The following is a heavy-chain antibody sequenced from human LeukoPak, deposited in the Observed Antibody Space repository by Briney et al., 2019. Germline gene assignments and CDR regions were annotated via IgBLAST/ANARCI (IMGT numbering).Heavy chain of an antibody. D-gene: IGHD6-19*01. CDR2: ISSSSTYI. CDR1: GFTFSNYG. J-gene: IGHJ6*03. CDR3: AKSSGWNYYYYYMDV. Sequence: PGGSLRLSCAASGFTFSNYGMNWVRQAPGKGLEWVSSISSSSTYIYYADSVKGRFTIPRDNAKNSLYLQMNSLRAEDTAVYYCAKSSGWNYYYYYMDVWGKGTTVIASS. V-gene: IGHV3-21*01.